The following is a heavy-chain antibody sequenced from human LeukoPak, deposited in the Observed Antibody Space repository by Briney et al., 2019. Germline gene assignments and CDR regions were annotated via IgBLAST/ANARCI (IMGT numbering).Heavy chain of an antibody. CDR2: IYYSGST. CDR3: ARDIVGGSGSGSMDV. V-gene: IGHV4-31*03. CDR1: GGSMSSGGYY. Sequence: SQTLSLTCTVSGGSMSSGGYYWSWIHQHPGKGLEWIGYIYYSGSTYYNPSLKSRVTISVDTSKNQFSLNLSSATAADTAVYYCARDIVGGSGSGSMDVWGQGTTVTVSS. J-gene: IGHJ6*02. D-gene: IGHD3-10*01.